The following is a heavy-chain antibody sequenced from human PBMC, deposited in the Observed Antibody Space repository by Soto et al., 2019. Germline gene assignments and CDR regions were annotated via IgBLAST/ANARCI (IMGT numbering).Heavy chain of an antibody. CDR1: GGLFSSFA. CDR2: IIPVFGTT. V-gene: IGHV1-69*01. J-gene: IGHJ4*02. CDR3: ARGGGPYVWFNEF. D-gene: IGHD3-16*01. Sequence: QEQLVQSGAEVKKPGSSVKVSCKDSGGLFSSFAISWVRQAPGQGLEWMGGIIPVFGTTNYAQKFQGRVTSTAEESTNTAYMELSSLTSDDTAMYYCARGGGPYVWFNEFWGQGTQVTVSS.